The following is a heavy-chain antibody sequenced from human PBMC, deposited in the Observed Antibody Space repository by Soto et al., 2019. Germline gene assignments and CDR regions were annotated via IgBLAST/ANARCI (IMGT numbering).Heavy chain of an antibody. V-gene: IGHV4-39*01. Sequence: SETLSLTCTVSGGSISSSSYYWGWIRQPPGKGLEWIGSIYYSGSTYYNPSLKSRVTISVDTSKNQFSLKLSSVTAADTAVYYCARVSYYYDSSGLGWFDPWGQGTLVTVSS. J-gene: IGHJ5*02. D-gene: IGHD3-22*01. CDR2: IYYSGST. CDR3: ARVSYYYDSSGLGWFDP. CDR1: GGSISSSSYY.